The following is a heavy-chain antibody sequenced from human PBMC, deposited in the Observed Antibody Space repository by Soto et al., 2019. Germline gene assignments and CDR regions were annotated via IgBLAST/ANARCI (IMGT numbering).Heavy chain of an antibody. V-gene: IGHV4-34*01. Sequence: SETLSLTCGVYGGSFRNYYWIWVRQPPGKGLEWIGEVNHSGEATYNPSLQSRVTISLDTSNNHFSLKMTSVTAADTAMYYCARTGVYDSSGTSLDIWGQGTMVTVSS. CDR2: VNHSGEA. D-gene: IGHD3-22*01. CDR3: ARTGVYDSSGTSLDI. J-gene: IGHJ3*02. CDR1: GGSFRNYY.